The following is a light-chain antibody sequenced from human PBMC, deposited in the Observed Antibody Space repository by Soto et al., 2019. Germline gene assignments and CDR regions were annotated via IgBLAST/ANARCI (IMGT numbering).Light chain of an antibody. Sequence: DIRLTQSPSSLSASVGDRVTISCRASQSISTYLMWYQQRPGKPPNLLIYGASNLQNGVPSRFSGSGSETQFTLTISGLQPEDSATYYCQQSSVTPRSFGQGTKVDI. CDR2: GAS. CDR1: QSISTY. J-gene: IGKJ1*01. CDR3: QQSSVTPRS. V-gene: IGKV1-39*01.